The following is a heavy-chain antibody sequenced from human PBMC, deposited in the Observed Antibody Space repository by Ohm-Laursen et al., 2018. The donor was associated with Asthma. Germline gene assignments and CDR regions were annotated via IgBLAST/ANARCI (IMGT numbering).Heavy chain of an antibody. V-gene: IGHV4-30-4*08. CDR2: IHYSGTT. Sequence: SQTLSLTCTVSGGSISSGHYYWTWTRQRPGTGLEWIGNIHYSGTTIYTPSLESRLTISLDTSKNQFSLKLSSVTAADTAVYYCASRLQGYYFDYWGQGTLVTVSS. D-gene: IGHD5-18*01. J-gene: IGHJ4*02. CDR1: GGSISSGHYY. CDR3: ASRLQGYYFDY.